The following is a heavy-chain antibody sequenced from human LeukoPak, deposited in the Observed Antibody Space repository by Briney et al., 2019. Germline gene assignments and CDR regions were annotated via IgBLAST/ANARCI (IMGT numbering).Heavy chain of an antibody. V-gene: IGHV1-18*01. CDR1: GYTFTSYG. CDR3: ARANMVRGVGLFFDRNWFDP. CDR2: ISPYNGNT. J-gene: IGHJ5*02. Sequence: GASVKVSCKASGYTFTSYGISWVRQAPGQGLEWMGWISPYNGNTDHAQKFQGRGTMTTDEFTITAYMELSSLRSEATAVYYCARANMVRGVGLFFDRNWFDPWGQGTLVTVSS. D-gene: IGHD3-10*01.